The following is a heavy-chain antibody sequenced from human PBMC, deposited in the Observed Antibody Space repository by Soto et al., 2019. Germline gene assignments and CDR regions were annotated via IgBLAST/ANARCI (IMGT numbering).Heavy chain of an antibody. V-gene: IGHV4-61*01. CDR2: IYYSGST. CDR1: GGSISSNFYY. Sequence: SETLSLTCTVSGGSISSNFYYWSWIRQPPGKGLEWIGYIYYSGSTNYNPSLKSRVTISVDTSKNQFSLKLSSVTAADTAVYYCARDLLEWLPNPDYYYYGMDVWGQGTRVTSP. D-gene: IGHD3-3*01. J-gene: IGHJ6*02. CDR3: ARDLLEWLPNPDYYYYGMDV.